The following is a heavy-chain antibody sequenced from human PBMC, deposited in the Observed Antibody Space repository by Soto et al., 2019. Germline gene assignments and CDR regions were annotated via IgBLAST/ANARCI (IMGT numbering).Heavy chain of an antibody. CDR3: VRDATKTLRDWFDP. Sequence: SETLSLTCTVSGASISGFSWSGIRKSAGKGLECIGRIYATGTSDYNPYLKSRVMMSVDTSKKKFSLKLRHVTAADTAVYYCVRDATKTLRDWFDPWGQATSATVS. J-gene: IGHJ5*02. CDR2: IYATGTS. V-gene: IGHV4-4*07. D-gene: IGHD1-1*01. CDR1: GASISGFS.